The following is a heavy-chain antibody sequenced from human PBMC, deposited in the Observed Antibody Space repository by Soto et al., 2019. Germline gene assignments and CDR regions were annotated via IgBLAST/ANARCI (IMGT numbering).Heavy chain of an antibody. CDR2: IYYSGST. Sequence: NPSETLSLTCTVSGGSIRSYYWSWIRQPPGKGLEWIGYIYYSGSTNYNPSLKSRVTISVDTSKNQFSLNLNSVTAADAAIYYCARMPYSYYAMDVWGQGTTVT. J-gene: IGHJ6*02. V-gene: IGHV4-59*12. CDR1: GGSIRSYY. D-gene: IGHD2-2*01. CDR3: ARMPYSYYAMDV.